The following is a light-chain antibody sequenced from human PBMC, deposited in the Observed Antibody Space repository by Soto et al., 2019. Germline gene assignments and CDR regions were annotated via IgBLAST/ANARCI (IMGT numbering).Light chain of an antibody. CDR2: GGS. V-gene: IGKV3-20*01. CDR3: KQYSSSRT. Sequence: VVTESPGTLALAPGGRATLSWSACQSVSSNHFAWYQQKPGQAPRLLIYGGSSRATGIPVRFSGSGSETDFTPTIPRLEPEEFAVYYCKQYSSSRTVGQGTKVDIK. CDR1: QSVSSNH. J-gene: IGKJ1*01.